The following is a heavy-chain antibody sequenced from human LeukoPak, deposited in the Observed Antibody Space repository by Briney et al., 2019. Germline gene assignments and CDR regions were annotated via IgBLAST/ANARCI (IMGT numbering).Heavy chain of an antibody. CDR1: SGSINSYD. CDR3: ARHGYTASHYFLDF. D-gene: IGHD3-16*01. Sequence: SETLSLTCTVSSGSINSYDWGWVRQPAGRGLEWIGRIYTTGKSEYNASLKSRLTISVEKSKRQFSLNRTSVTAADTAIYFCARHGYTASHYFLDFWSQGTLVTVSS. J-gene: IGHJ4*02. CDR2: IYTTGKS. V-gene: IGHV4-4*07.